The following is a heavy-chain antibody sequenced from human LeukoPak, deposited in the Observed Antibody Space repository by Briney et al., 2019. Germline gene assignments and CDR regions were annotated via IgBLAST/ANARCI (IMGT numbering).Heavy chain of an antibody. J-gene: IGHJ4*02. CDR3: AKPLSPRSGFDY. CDR2: IGGSGGST. V-gene: IGHV3-23*01. CDR1: GFTFSSYA. D-gene: IGHD2-15*01. Sequence: PGGSLRLSCAASGFTFSSYAMSWVRQAPGKGLKWVSAIGGSGGSTYYADSVKGRFTISRDNSKNTLYLQMNSLRAEDTAVYYCAKPLSPRSGFDYWGQGTLVTVSS.